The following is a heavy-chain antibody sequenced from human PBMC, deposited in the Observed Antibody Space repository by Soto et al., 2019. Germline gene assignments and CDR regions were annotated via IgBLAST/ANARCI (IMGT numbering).Heavy chain of an antibody. V-gene: IGHV1-2*04. CDR1: GYTFTGYY. CDR3: ARSGGAARVYYYYGMDV. D-gene: IGHD3-16*01. Sequence: EASVKVSCKASGYTFTGYYMHWVRQAPGQGLEWMGWINPNSGGTNYAQKFQGWVTMTRDTSISTAYMELSRLRSDDTAVYYCARSGGAARVYYYYGMDVWGQGTTVTVSS. J-gene: IGHJ6*02. CDR2: INPNSGGT.